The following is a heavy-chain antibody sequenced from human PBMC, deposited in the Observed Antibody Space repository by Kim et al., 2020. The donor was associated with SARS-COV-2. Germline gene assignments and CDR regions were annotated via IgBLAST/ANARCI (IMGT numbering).Heavy chain of an antibody. CDR3: ASQPMVRGVITI. Sequence: YYADSVKGRFTISRDNSKNTLYLQMNSLRAEDTAVYYCASQPMVRGVITIWGQGTLVTVSS. V-gene: IGHV3-53*01. J-gene: IGHJ4*02. D-gene: IGHD3-10*01.